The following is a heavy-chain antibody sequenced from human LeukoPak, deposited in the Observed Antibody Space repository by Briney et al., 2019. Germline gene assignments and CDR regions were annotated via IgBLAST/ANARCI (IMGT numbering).Heavy chain of an antibody. CDR1: GFTVSSNY. D-gene: IGHD5-18*01. CDR2: IYSGGST. V-gene: IGHV3-53*01. Sequence: GGSLRLSCAASGFTVSSNYMSWVRQAPGKGLEWVSVIYSGGSTYYADSVKGRFTISRDNSKNTLYLQMNSLRAEDTAVYYCARAPYSYGRGSNLPFDYWGQGTLVTVPS. J-gene: IGHJ4*02. CDR3: ARAPYSYGRGSNLPFDY.